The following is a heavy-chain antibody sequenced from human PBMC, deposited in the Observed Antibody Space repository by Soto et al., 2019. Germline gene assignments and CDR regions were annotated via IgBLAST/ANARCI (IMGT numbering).Heavy chain of an antibody. J-gene: IGHJ3*02. D-gene: IGHD3-9*01. CDR2: ISSSGTYI. CDR1: GFPFSSFG. V-gene: IGHV3-21*05. Sequence: GGSLRLSCAASGFPFSSFGLNWVRQAPGKGLEWVSYISSSGTYIFYADSVKGRFTISRDNAKNSLYLQMNSLTAEDTAVYYCARVLDAGAFDIWGQGTMVTVSS. CDR3: ARVLDAGAFDI.